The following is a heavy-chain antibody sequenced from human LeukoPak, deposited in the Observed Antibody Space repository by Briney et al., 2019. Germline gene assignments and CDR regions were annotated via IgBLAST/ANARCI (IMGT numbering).Heavy chain of an antibody. D-gene: IGHD6-6*01. CDR1: GFTFGSYS. CDR2: ISSSSSYI. CDR3: AREATDSSFSGFDY. Sequence: GGSLRLSCAASGFTFGSYSMNWVRQAPGKGLEWVSSISSSSSYIYYADSVKGRFTISRDNAKNSLYLQMNSLRAEDTAVYYCAREATDSSFSGFDYWGQGTLVTVSS. J-gene: IGHJ4*02. V-gene: IGHV3-21*01.